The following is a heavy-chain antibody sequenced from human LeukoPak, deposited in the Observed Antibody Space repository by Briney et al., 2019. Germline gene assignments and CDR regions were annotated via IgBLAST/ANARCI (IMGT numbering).Heavy chain of an antibody. J-gene: IGHJ3*02. CDR1: SGSISSYY. Sequence: SETLSLTCTVSSGSISSYYWSWIRQPPGKGLEWIGYIYYSGSTNYNPSLKSRVTISVDTSKNQFSLKLSSVTAADTAVYYCAISTAVVPAAIRDDAFDIWGQGTMVTVSS. D-gene: IGHD2-2*02. CDR3: AISTAVVPAAIRDDAFDI. CDR2: IYYSGST. V-gene: IGHV4-59*01.